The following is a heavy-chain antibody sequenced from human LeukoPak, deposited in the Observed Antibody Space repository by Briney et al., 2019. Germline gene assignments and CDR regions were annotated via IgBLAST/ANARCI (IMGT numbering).Heavy chain of an antibody. Sequence: GGSLRLSCTVSGFTFRDYYMSWVRQAPGKGLEWVAYISHDGDTIYYGDSVEGRFTVSRDNTRNSLYLHMNSLGPEDAAVYFCARATPGTPAYGGHGTLVTVSS. V-gene: IGHV3-11*01. CDR3: ARATPGTPAY. CDR2: ISHDGDTI. CDR1: GFTFRDYY. J-gene: IGHJ4*01. D-gene: IGHD3-10*01.